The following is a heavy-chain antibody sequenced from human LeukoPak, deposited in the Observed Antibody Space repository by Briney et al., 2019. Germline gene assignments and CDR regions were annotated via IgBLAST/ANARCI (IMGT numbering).Heavy chain of an antibody. CDR3: AKDPYGSATYFDY. Sequence: GGSLRLSCAASGFTFSSYSMNWVRQAPGKGLEWVSSISSSSSYIYYADSVEGRFTISRDNSKNTLYLQMNSLRAEDTAVYYCAKDPYGSATYFDYWGQGILVTVSS. J-gene: IGHJ4*02. CDR1: GFTFSSYS. D-gene: IGHD2-15*01. CDR2: ISSSSSYI. V-gene: IGHV3-21*04.